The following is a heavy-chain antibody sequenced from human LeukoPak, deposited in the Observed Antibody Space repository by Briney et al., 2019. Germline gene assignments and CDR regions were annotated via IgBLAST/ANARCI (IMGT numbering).Heavy chain of an antibody. CDR2: ISGSGGST. Sequence: GGSLRLSCAASGFTFSSYAMSWVRQAPGKGLEWVSAISGSGGSTYYADSVKGRFTISRDNSKNTLYLQMNSLRAEDTAVDYCLPKLERHTLDYWGQGPLATVS. CDR1: GFTFSSYA. D-gene: IGHD1-1*01. V-gene: IGHV3-23*01. CDR3: LPKLERHTLDY. J-gene: IGHJ4*02.